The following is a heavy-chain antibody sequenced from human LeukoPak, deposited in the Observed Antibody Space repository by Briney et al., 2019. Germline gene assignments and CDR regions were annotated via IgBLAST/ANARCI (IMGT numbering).Heavy chain of an antibody. CDR2: GSAYNGNT. D-gene: IGHD5-18*01. Sequence: ASVKVSCKASGYTFTNYGITWVRQAPGQGLEWMGWGSAYNGNTKYAQTLQGRVTMTTDTSTSTAYMELRSLRSDDTAVYYCARDISYGSNWFDPWGQGTLVTVSS. V-gene: IGHV1-18*01. CDR3: ARDISYGSNWFDP. J-gene: IGHJ5*02. CDR1: GYTFTNYG.